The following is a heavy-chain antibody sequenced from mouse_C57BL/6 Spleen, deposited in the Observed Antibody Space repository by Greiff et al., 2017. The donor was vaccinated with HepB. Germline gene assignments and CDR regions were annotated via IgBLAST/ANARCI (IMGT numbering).Heavy chain of an antibody. J-gene: IGHJ2*01. Sequence: QVQLQQSGPGLVQPSQSLSITCTVSGFSLTSYGVHWVRQSPGKGLEWLGVIWSGGSTDYNAAFISRLSISKDNSKSQVFFKMNSLQADDTAIYYCARNPYYYGSSPYYFDYWGQGTTLTVSS. V-gene: IGHV2-2*01. CDR2: IWSGGST. CDR1: GFSLTSYG. CDR3: ARNPYYYGSSPYYFDY. D-gene: IGHD1-1*01.